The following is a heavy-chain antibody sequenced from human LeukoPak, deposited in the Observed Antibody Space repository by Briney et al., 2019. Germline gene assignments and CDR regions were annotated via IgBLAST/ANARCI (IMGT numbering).Heavy chain of an antibody. V-gene: IGHV3-23*01. CDR2: ISGSGGST. J-gene: IGHJ4*02. CDR1: GFTFSSYA. CDR3: AKAEPAVAGPSHYFYY. Sequence: GGSLRLSCAASGFTFSSYAMSWVRQARGKGLEGGSAISGSGGSTYYADSVKGRFTISRDNSKNTLYLQMNSLRAEDTAVYYCAKAEPAVAGPSHYFYYWGQGTLVTVSS. D-gene: IGHD6-19*01.